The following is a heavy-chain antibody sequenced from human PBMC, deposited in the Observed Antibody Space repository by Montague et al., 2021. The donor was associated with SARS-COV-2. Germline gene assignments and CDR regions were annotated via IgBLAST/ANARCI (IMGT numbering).Heavy chain of an antibody. CDR1: GDNVSSKSVA. Sequence: CAISGDNVSSKSVAWNWLRQSPSRGLEWLGRTYYRSKWDSDYAESVKRRLVITPDTSKNQVSLQLNSVIPEDTAVYFCASSGITLTGLDAFDIWGQGTMVTVSS. CDR2: TYYRSKWDS. J-gene: IGHJ3*02. V-gene: IGHV6-1*01. CDR3: ASSGITLTGLDAFDI. D-gene: IGHD3-9*01.